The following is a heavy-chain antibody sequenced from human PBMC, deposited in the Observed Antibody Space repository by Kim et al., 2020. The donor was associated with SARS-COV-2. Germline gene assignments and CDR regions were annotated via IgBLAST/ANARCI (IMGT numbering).Heavy chain of an antibody. V-gene: IGHV3-33*01. Sequence: KYYAESVRGRFTISRDNSKNTLYLQMNSLRAEDTAVYYCARDRLGEYGMDVWGQGTTVTVSS. CDR3: ARDRLGEYGMDV. CDR2: K. J-gene: IGHJ6*02. D-gene: IGHD3-16*01.